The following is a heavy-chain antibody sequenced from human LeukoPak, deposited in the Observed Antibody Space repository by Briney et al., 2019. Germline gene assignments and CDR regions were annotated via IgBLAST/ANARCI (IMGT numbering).Heavy chain of an antibody. D-gene: IGHD3-22*01. CDR2: IYYSGST. V-gene: IGHV4-59*01. CDR3: ARDGSSGYFEY. J-gene: IGHJ4*02. Sequence: SETLSLTCTVSGGSISSYYWSWIRQPPGKGLEWIGYIYYSGSTNYNPSLKSRVTISVDTPKNQFSLKLSSVTAADTAVYYCARDGSSGYFEYWGQGTLVTVSS. CDR1: GGSISSYY.